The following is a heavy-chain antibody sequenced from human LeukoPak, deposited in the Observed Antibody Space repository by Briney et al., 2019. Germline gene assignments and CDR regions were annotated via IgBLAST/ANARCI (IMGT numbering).Heavy chain of an antibody. Sequence: GGSLRLSCTASGFTFGDYGMAWVRQAPGKGLEWIGFIRSKEYGGTTEYAASVEGRFTISRDESKSIAYLQMNSLKSDDTAVYYCSRVDGGWVRKGYYWGRGIQVTVSS. V-gene: IGHV3-49*04. CDR1: GFTFGDYG. CDR3: SRVDGGWVRKGYY. D-gene: IGHD4-23*01. J-gene: IGHJ4*02. CDR2: IRSKEYGGTT.